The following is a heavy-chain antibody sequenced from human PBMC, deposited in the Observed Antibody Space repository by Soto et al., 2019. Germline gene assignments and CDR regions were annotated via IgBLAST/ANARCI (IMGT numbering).Heavy chain of an antibody. V-gene: IGHV3-30-3*01. D-gene: IGHD3-3*01. CDR3: ARVFSSNWFDP. J-gene: IGHJ5*02. CDR1: GFTISRYT. CDR2: ISYDGTYK. Sequence: PGVSLRLSCAASGFTISRYTMHWVRQSPGKGLEWVAVISYDGTYKYYAVSVRGRFTISRDNSKNMLYLQMNSLRAEDSALYYCARVFSSNWFDPWGQGTLVTVSS.